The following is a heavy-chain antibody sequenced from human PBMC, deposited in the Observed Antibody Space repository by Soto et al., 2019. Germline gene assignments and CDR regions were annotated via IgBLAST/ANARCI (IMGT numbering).Heavy chain of an antibody. Sequence: ASVKVSCKASGYTFTSYGISWVRQAPGQGLEWMEIINPSGGSTSYAQKFQGRVTMTRDTSTSTMYMELSSLRSEDTAVYYCAREIVAAGKDAFDIWGQGTMVTVSS. J-gene: IGHJ3*02. CDR3: AREIVAAGKDAFDI. CDR1: GYTFTSYG. D-gene: IGHD6-13*01. CDR2: INPSGGST. V-gene: IGHV1-46*01.